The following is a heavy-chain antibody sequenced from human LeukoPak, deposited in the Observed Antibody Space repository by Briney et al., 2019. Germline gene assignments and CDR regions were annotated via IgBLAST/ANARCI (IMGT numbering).Heavy chain of an antibody. D-gene: IGHD2-21*02. CDR1: GFTFSSYA. CDR2: ISGSDGST. Sequence: GGSLRLSCAASGFTFSSYAMSWVRQAPGKGLEWVSAISGSDGSTYYADSVKGRFTNSRDNSKNTLYLQMNSLSAEDTAVYYCEKDLGGSGDYRPYWGRGSVVTVSS. CDR3: EKDLGGSGDYRPY. J-gene: IGHJ4*02. V-gene: IGHV3-23*01.